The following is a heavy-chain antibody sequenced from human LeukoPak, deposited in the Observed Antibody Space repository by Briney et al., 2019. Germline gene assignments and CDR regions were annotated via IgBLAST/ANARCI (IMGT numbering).Heavy chain of an antibody. D-gene: IGHD3-10*01. Sequence: GGSLTLSRPATGFTYSLYAVSWVGQAPGKGLEWISAISDRNGRTYYKDSVKGRFTISRDNSKNTLYLQMNSLRVEDTAVYYCAKEVTGEGWFDPWGQGTLVTVSS. CDR2: ISDRNGRT. CDR1: GFTYSLYA. V-gene: IGHV3-23*01. CDR3: AKEVTGEGWFDP. J-gene: IGHJ5*02.